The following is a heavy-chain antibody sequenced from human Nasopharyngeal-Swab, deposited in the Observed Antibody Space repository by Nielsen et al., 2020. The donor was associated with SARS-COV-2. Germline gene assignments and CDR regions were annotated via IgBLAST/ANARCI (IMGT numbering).Heavy chain of an antibody. V-gene: IGHV4-34*01. CDR2: INHSGST. Sequence: WIRQPPGKGLEWIGEINHSGSTNYNPSLKSRVTISVDTSKNQFSLKLSSVTAADTAVYYCASNYSDYAESRARFDYWGQGTLVTVSS. D-gene: IGHD4-11*01. J-gene: IGHJ4*02. CDR3: ASNYSDYAESRARFDY.